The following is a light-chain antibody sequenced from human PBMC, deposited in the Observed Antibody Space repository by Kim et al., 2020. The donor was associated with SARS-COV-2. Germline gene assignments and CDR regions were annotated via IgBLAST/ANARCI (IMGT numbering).Light chain of an antibody. V-gene: IGKV1-5*03. CDR2: KAS. J-gene: IGKJ2*01. Sequence: DIQMTQSPSTLSASVGDRVTITCRASQSISSWLAWYQQKPGKAPKCLIYKASTLEVGVPSRFSGSGSGTEFTLTIDSLQPDDFVTYYCQQYNSFPYTFGQGTKLEI. CDR1: QSISSW. CDR3: QQYNSFPYT.